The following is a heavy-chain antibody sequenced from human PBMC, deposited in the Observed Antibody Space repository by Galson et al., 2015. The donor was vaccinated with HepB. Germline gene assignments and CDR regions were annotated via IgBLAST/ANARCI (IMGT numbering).Heavy chain of an antibody. D-gene: IGHD6-19*01. CDR2: ISGSGGDT. J-gene: IGHJ3*02. Sequence: SLRLSCAASGFTFSNYAMSWVRQAPGKGLEWVSTISGSGGDTLYADSVKGRFIISRDNSKNTLYLEMNSLRVDDTAVYSCAKDPWGYNSGWTGTFDIWGQGTLVTVSS. CDR1: GFTFSNYA. V-gene: IGHV3-23*01. CDR3: AKDPWGYNSGWTGTFDI.